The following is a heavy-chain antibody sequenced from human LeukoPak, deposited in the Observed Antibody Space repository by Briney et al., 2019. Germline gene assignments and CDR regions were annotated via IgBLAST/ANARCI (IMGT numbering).Heavy chain of an antibody. CDR1: GGSISSGGYY. Sequence: SQTLSLTCTVSGGSISSGGYYWSWIRQHPGRGLEWIGYIYYSGSTYYNPSLKSRVTISVDTSKNQFSLKLSSVTAADTAVYYCARVFFWSGYYVFDYWGQGTLVTVSS. CDR3: ARVFFWSGYYVFDY. J-gene: IGHJ4*02. D-gene: IGHD3-3*01. CDR2: IYYSGST. V-gene: IGHV4-31*03.